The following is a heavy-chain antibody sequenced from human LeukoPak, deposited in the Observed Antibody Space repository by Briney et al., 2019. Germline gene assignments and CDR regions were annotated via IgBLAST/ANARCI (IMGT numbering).Heavy chain of an antibody. CDR1: GYSISSGYY. V-gene: IGHV4-38-2*02. J-gene: IGHJ4*02. Sequence: PSETLSLTCTVSGYSISSGYYWGCIRQPPGKGLEWIGSIYYSGSTYYNPSLKSRVTISVDTSKNQFSLKLSSVTAADTAVYYCARSTLLRYFDWLFFDYWGQGTLVTVSS. D-gene: IGHD3-9*01. CDR2: IYYSGST. CDR3: ARSTLLRYFDWLFFDY.